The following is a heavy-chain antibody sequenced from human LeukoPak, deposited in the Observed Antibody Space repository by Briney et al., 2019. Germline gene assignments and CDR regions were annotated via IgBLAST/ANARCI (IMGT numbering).Heavy chain of an antibody. CDR3: ARDYDILTDIWFDP. CDR1: GYTFTGYY. J-gene: IGHJ5*02. V-gene: IGHV1-2*02. CDR2: INPNSGGT. Sequence: ASVKVSCKASGYTFTGYYMHWVRQAPGQGLEWRGWINPNSGGTNYAQKFQGRVTMTRDTSISTAYMELSRLRSDDTAVYYCARDYDILTDIWFDPWGQGTLVTVSS. D-gene: IGHD3-9*01.